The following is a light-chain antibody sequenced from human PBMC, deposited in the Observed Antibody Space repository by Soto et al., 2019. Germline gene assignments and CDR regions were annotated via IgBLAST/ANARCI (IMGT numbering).Light chain of an antibody. CDR1: QSVSSSY. Sequence: EIVITQSPATLSVSPGERATLSCRASQSVSSSYLAWYQQTPGQAHRLLISGASSRATGIPDRFSGSGPGTDFTLTISRLEPEDFAVYYCQQYGSSGTFGQGTKVDIK. J-gene: IGKJ1*01. V-gene: IGKV3-20*01. CDR2: GAS. CDR3: QQYGSSGT.